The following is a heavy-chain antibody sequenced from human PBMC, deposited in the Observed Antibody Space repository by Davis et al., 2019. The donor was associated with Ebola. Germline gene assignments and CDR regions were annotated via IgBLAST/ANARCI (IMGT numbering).Heavy chain of an antibody. D-gene: IGHD5-18*01. CDR3: AREFADTAMGYYYYIDV. CDR1: RFTFSFYA. CDR2: ISYDGTNK. V-gene: IGHV3-30-3*01. Sequence: GESLKISCAASRFTFSFYAMHWVRQAPGKGLEWVAVISYDGTNKYYADSVKGRFTISRDNSKNTLYLQMNSLRAEDTAVYYCAREFADTAMGYYYYIDVWGKGTTVTVSS. J-gene: IGHJ6*03.